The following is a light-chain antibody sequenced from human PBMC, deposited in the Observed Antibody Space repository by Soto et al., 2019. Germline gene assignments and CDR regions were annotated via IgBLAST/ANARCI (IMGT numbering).Light chain of an antibody. J-gene: IGKJ4*01. CDR3: QQTNSFPLT. Sequence: DIQMTQSPSSVSASVGDGVTIRCRASQGISTSLGWYQQKPGKAPKLLIYAASSLQSGVPSRFSGTGSGTDFTLTISSLQPEDFATYYCQQTNSFPLTFGGGTKVDIK. CDR2: AAS. CDR1: QGISTS. V-gene: IGKV1D-12*01.